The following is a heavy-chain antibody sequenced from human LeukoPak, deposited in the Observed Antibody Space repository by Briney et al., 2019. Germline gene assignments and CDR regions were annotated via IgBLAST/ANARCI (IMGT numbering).Heavy chain of an antibody. J-gene: IGHJ6*03. CDR1: GYTFTSYG. Sequence: ASVKVSCKASGYTFTSYGISWVRQAPGQGLEWMGWISAYNGNTNYAQKLQGRVTMTTDTSTSTAYMELRSLRSDDTAVYYCARMNNWNYAYYYYYYMDVWGKGTTVTVSS. D-gene: IGHD1-7*01. CDR2: ISAYNGNT. V-gene: IGHV1-18*01. CDR3: ARMNNWNYAYYYYYYMDV.